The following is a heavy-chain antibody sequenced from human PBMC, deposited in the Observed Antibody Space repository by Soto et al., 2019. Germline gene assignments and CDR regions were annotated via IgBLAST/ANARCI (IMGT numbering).Heavy chain of an antibody. CDR2: IIPIFGTA. Sequence: SVNVSCKASGGTFSISAISWVRPAPGQGLELMGGIIPIFGTANYAQKFQGTVTITADESTSTAYMELSSLRSEDTAVYYCAVHSGYDSDDYWGQGTLVTVSS. CDR1: GGTFSISA. D-gene: IGHD5-12*01. J-gene: IGHJ4*02. CDR3: AVHSGYDSDDY. V-gene: IGHV1-69*13.